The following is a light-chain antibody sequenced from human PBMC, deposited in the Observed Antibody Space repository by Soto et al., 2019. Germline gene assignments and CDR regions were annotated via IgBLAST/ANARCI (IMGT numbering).Light chain of an antibody. CDR2: DAS. J-gene: IGKJ1*01. CDR3: QQRSNWPT. Sequence: EIVLTQSPATLSLSPGERATLSCRASQSVSRYLAWYQQKPGQAPRLLISDASNRATGIPARFSGSGSGTDFTLTIRSLEPEDFALYYCQQRSNWPTFVQGTKVEIK. CDR1: QSVSRY. V-gene: IGKV3-11*01.